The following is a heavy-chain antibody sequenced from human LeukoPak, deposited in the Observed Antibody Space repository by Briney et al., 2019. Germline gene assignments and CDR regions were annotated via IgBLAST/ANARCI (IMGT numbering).Heavy chain of an antibody. D-gene: IGHD1-20*01. CDR3: ARGAITGTTGDYYYYMDV. Sequence: GGSLRLSCAASGFTFSSYSMNWVRQAPGKGLEWVSYISSSSSTVYYADSVKGRFTISRDNAKNSLYLQMNSPRAEDTAVYYCARGAITGTTGDYYYYMDVWGKGTTVTVSS. CDR2: ISSSSSTV. V-gene: IGHV3-48*01. CDR1: GFTFSSYS. J-gene: IGHJ6*03.